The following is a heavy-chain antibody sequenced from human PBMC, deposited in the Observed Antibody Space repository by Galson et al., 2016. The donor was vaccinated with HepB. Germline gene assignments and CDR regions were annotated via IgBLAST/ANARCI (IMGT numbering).Heavy chain of an antibody. CDR3: ARDLGGYFYGLDV. Sequence: LRLSCAASGFTVGSNYMNWVRQAPGKGLEWGSVLYGGGNTYYADSVKGRFTISRDDSTNTLLLQMSSRRNEDKDVYYCARDLGGYFYGLDVLGQGTTVTVSS. CDR1: GFTVGSNY. D-gene: IGHD2-21*01. CDR2: LYGGGNT. V-gene: IGHV3-66*01. J-gene: IGHJ6*02.